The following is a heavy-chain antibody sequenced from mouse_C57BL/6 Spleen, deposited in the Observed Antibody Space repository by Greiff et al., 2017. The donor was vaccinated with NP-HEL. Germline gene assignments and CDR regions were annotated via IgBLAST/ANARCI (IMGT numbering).Heavy chain of an antibody. CDR2: IHPNSGST. Sequence: QVQLQQPGAELVKPGASVKLSCKASGYTFTSYWMHWVKQRPGQGLEWIGMIHPNSGSTNYNEKFKSKATLTVDKSSSTAYMQLSSLTSEDSAVYYCARSGDRIWFAYWGQVTLVTVSA. CDR1: GYTFTSYW. CDR3: ARSGDRIWFAY. J-gene: IGHJ3*01. V-gene: IGHV1-64*01. D-gene: IGHD3-3*01.